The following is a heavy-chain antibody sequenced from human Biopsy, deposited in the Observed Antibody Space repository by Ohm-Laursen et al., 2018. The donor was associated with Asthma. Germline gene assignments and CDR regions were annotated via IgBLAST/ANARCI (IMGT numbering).Heavy chain of an antibody. CDR2: LIPVLGTP. D-gene: IGHD5-12*01. J-gene: IGHJ6*02. V-gene: IGHV1-69*01. CDR1: GDSFSNYA. Sequence: SSVKVSCKASGDSFSNYAISWVRQAPGQGLEWMGGLIPVLGTPDHAQMFEGRVTITADESTSTAYMELSSLSSEDTAVYYCARGYSGSDRIVYYYSGLEVWCQGTTVTV. CDR3: ARGYSGSDRIVYYYSGLEV.